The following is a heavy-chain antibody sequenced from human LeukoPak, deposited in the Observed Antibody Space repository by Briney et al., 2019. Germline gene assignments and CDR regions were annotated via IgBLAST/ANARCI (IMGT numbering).Heavy chain of an antibody. CDR2: ISSSGSTI. J-gene: IGHJ6*04. CDR3: ARDRSLWFGVDYYCYGMDV. Sequence: GGSLRLSCAASGFTFSSYEMNWVRQAPGKGLEWVSYISSSGSTIYYADSVKGRFTISRDNAKNSLYLQMNSLRAEDTAVYYCARDRSLWFGVDYYCYGMDVWGKGTTVTVSS. V-gene: IGHV3-48*03. D-gene: IGHD3-10*01. CDR1: GFTFSSYE.